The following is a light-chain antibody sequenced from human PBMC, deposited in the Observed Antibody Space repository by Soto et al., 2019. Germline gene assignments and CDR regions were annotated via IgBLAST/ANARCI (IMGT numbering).Light chain of an antibody. CDR2: GAS. Sequence: IVMTQSPATLSVSPGDRATLSCRSSQPVNNNLAWYQHKPGQAPRLLIYGASTRATGISARFSGGGSGTEFTLTISSLQSEDFALYFCQQYEKWPPSITFGQGTRLETK. CDR1: QPVNNN. CDR3: QQYEKWPPSIT. J-gene: IGKJ5*01. V-gene: IGKV3-15*01.